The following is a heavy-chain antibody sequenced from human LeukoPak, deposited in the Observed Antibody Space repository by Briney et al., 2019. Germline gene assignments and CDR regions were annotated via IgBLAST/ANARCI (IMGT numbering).Heavy chain of an antibody. CDR2: IYPGASDT. D-gene: IGHD2-8*02. Sequence: GESLKISCKGFGCTFTSQCIVWVRQMPGKGLEWLGMIYPGASDTRYSPSFQGQVTVSADKSISTAYLQWSSLKASDTAMYYCARRAGTGGPMDAWGKGTTVTVSS. J-gene: IGHJ6*03. V-gene: IGHV5-51*01. CDR3: ARRAGTGGPMDA. CDR1: GCTFTSQC.